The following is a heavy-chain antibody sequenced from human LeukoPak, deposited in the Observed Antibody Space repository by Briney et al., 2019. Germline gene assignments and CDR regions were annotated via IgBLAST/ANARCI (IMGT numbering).Heavy chain of an antibody. CDR3: AHYDSSGYYLDY. CDR2: IRHDGSVK. V-gene: IGHV3-30*02. CDR1: GFTFSSYG. J-gene: IGHJ4*02. D-gene: IGHD3-22*01. Sequence: GGSLRLSCAASGFTFSSYGMHWVRQAPGKGLEWVAYIRHDGSVKYYADSVQGRFTISRDNSKNTLFLQMNSLRAEDTAVYYCAHYDSSGYYLDYWGQGTLVTVSS.